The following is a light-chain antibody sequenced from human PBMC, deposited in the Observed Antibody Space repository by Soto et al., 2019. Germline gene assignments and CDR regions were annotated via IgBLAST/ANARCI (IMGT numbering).Light chain of an antibody. CDR3: ATWDSSLSDVV. Sequence: QSVLTQPPSVSATPGQKVTISCSGSSSNIGNNYVAWYQQLPGTAPKLLIYDNNKRPSGIPDRFSGSKSGTSATLGITGLQIGDEADYYCATWDSSLSDVVFGGGTKVTVL. J-gene: IGLJ2*01. V-gene: IGLV1-51*01. CDR1: SSNIGNNY. CDR2: DNN.